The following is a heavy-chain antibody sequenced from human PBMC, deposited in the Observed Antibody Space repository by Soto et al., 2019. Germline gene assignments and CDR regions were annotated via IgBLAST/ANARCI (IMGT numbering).Heavy chain of an antibody. V-gene: IGHV3-30*18. CDR1: GFTFSSYG. CDR2: ISYDGSNK. CDR3: AKAHTGWCSGWYGY. Sequence: GGSLRLSCAASGFTFSSYGMHWVRQAPGKGLEWVAVISYDGSNKYYADSVKGRFTISRDNSKNTLYLQMNSLRAEDTAVYYCAKAHTGWCSGWYGYWGQGTLVTVSS. J-gene: IGHJ4*02. D-gene: IGHD6-19*01.